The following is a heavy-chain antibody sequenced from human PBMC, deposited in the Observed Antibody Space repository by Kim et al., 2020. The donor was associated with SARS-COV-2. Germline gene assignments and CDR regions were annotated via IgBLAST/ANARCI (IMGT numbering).Heavy chain of an antibody. CDR3: TRGLKYFDFWSGYHGNAFDI. D-gene: IGHD3-3*01. Sequence: SQTLSLTCAISGDRVSSNSAAWNWVRQSPLRGLEWLGRTYYRSKWYNDYAVSVKGRITINPDTSKNQFSLQLNSVTPDDTAVYYCTRGLKYFDFWSGYHGNAFDIWGQGTMVTVSS. J-gene: IGHJ3*02. V-gene: IGHV6-1*01. CDR1: GDRVSSNSAA. CDR2: TYYRSKWYN.